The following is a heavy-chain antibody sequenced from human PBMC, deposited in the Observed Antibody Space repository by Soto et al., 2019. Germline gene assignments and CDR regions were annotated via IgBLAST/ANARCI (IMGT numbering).Heavy chain of an antibody. D-gene: IGHD3-16*01. CDR2: IYYSGNT. J-gene: IGHJ3*02. CDR3: ARLLPSGGAFDI. CDR1: GGSISSGDYY. V-gene: IGHV4-30-4*01. Sequence: QVQLQESGPGLVKPSQTLSLTCTVSGGSISSGDYYWSWIRQPPGKGLEWVGYIYYSGNTYYNPSLKSRXXRXVXXSTNHFFLKVNSVTAADTAVYYCARLLPSGGAFDIWGQGTMVTVSS.